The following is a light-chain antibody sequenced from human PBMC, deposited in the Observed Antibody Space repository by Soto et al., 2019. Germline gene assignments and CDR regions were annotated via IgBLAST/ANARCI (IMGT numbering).Light chain of an antibody. J-gene: IGKJ4*01. CDR3: QQYGTSPLT. CDR2: AAS. V-gene: IGKV3-20*01. CDR1: QSVSNSY. Sequence: EIVLTQSPGTLSVSPGERATLSCRASQSVSNSYLAWYRQKAGQAPKLLIYAASSRATGIPDRFSGSGSGTDFTLSISRLEPEDFAVYYCQQYGTSPLTFGGGTKVEIK.